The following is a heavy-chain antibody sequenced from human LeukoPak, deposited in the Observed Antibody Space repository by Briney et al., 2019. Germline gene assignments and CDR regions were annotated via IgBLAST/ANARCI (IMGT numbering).Heavy chain of an antibody. CDR1: GFAFSSYG. CDR3: AKQLGYCSDGSCYFPY. V-gene: IGHV3-23*01. Sequence: GGSLRLSCAASGFAFSSYGMSWVRQAPGKGLEWVSAISNNGGYTYYADSVQGRFTISRDNSKSTLCLQMNSLRAEDTAVYYCAKQLGYCSDGSCYFPYWGQGTLVTVSS. J-gene: IGHJ4*02. CDR2: ISNNGGYT. D-gene: IGHD2-15*01.